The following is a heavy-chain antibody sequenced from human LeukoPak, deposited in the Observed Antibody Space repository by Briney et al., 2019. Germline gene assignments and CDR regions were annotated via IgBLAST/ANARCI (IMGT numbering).Heavy chain of an antibody. CDR2: IKSKTDGGTT. J-gene: IGHJ6*02. Sequence: GGSLRLSCAASGFTFSNAWMSWVRQAPGKGLEWVGRIKSKTDGGTTDYAAPVKGRFTISRDDSKNTLYLQMNSLKTEDTAVYYCTTGGYCSSTSCYYYYCMDVWGQGTTVTVSS. D-gene: IGHD2-2*01. CDR1: GFTFSNAW. CDR3: TTGGYCSSTSCYYYYCMDV. V-gene: IGHV3-15*01.